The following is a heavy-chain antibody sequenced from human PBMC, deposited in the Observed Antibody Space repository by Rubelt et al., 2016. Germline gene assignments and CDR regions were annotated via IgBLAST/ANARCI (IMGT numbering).Heavy chain of an antibody. Sequence: GGSLRLSCAASGFTFSTYSMNWIRQAPGKGLEWVSYINSGSNAIFYADSVKGRFTISRDNAKNTLYLQMNSLKVEDTAMYYCARDLNYKIDYWGQGTLVTVSS. J-gene: IGHJ4*02. CDR3: ARDLNYKIDY. V-gene: IGHV3-48*04. CDR2: INSGSNAI. D-gene: IGHD1-7*01. CDR1: GFTFSTYS.